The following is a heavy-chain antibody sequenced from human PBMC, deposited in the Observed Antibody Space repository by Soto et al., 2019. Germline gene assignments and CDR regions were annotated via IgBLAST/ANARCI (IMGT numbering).Heavy chain of an antibody. Sequence: QVQLVQSGAEVKKPGASVKVSCKASGYTFTSYGISWVRLATGQGLEWMGWISAYNGNTSYAQQLQGRVTMTTDTSTSTAYMELRSLRSDHTDVYYCARDFSSSGWFDPWGQGTLVPVSP. CDR2: ISAYNGNT. J-gene: IGHJ5*02. CDR3: ARDFSSSGWFDP. D-gene: IGHD6-6*01. V-gene: IGHV1-18*01. CDR1: GYTFTSYG.